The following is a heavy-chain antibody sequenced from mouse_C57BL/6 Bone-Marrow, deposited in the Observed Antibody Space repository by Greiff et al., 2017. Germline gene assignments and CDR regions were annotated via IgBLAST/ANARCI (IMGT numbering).Heavy chain of an antibody. CDR2: ISAGGSYT. Sequence: EVQGVESGGGLVKPGGSLKLSCAASGFTFSSYAMSWVRQTPEKRLEWVATISAGGSYTYYPDNVKGRFTISRDNAKNNLYLQMSHLKAEDTAMYYCARGYYDDYGGQGTTLTVSA. CDR1: GFTFSSYA. D-gene: IGHD2-4*01. V-gene: IGHV5-4*01. J-gene: IGHJ2*01. CDR3: ARGYYDDY.